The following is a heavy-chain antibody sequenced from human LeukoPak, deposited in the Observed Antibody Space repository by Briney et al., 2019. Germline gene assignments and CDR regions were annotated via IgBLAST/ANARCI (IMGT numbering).Heavy chain of an antibody. CDR2: IYYSGST. V-gene: IGHV4-39*01. CDR1: GGSISSSSYY. CDR3: ARRQVGYSQYYFDY. J-gene: IGHJ4*02. Sequence: PSETLSLTCTVSGGSISSSSYYWGWIRQPPGKGLEWIGSIYYSGSTYYNPSLKSRVTISVDTSKNQFSLKLSSVTAADTAVYYCARRQVGYSQYYFDYWGQGTLVTVSS. D-gene: IGHD2-21*01.